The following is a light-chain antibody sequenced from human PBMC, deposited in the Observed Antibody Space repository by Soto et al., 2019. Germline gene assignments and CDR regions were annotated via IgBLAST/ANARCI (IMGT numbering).Light chain of an antibody. J-gene: IGLJ3*02. CDR3: QSYDSSLSALV. V-gene: IGLV1-40*01. CDR2: TNS. CDR1: SSNIGAGYD. Sequence: QSVLTQPPSVSGAPGQGVTISFAWTSSNIGAGYDVHWYQQVPGTAPKLLIYTNSNRPSGVPDRFSGSKSGTSASLAITGLQASDEADYYCQSYDSSLSALVFGGGTQLTVL.